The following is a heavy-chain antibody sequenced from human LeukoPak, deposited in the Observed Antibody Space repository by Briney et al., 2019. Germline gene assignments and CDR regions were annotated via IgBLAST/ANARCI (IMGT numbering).Heavy chain of an antibody. D-gene: IGHD1-1*01. Sequence: PGGSLRLSCAVSGFTFSDYYMSWIRQAPGRGLEWVSYISSSSSYTNYADSVKGRFTISRDNAKNSLYLQMNSLRAEDTAVYYCARSQRRSYYGMDVWGQGTTVTVSS. V-gene: IGHV3-11*03. CDR2: ISSSSSYT. CDR1: GFTFSDYY. CDR3: ARSQRRSYYGMDV. J-gene: IGHJ6*02.